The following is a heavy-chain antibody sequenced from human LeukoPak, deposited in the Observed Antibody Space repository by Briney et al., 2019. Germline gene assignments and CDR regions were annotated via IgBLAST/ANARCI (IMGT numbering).Heavy chain of an antibody. V-gene: IGHV3-53*01. CDR3: ARDFRIRSY. D-gene: IGHD3-16*01. CDR2: IHNDGST. Sequence: GGSLRLSCAASGFTVSSYSMNWVRQAPGKGLEWVSFIHNDGSTYYADSVKGRFTTSRDNSKNTLYLQMNSLRAEDTAVYYCARDFRIRSYWGQGTLVTVSS. CDR1: GFTVSSYS. J-gene: IGHJ4*02.